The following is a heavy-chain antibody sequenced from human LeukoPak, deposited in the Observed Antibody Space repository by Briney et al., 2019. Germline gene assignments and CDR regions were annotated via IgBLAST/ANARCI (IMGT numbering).Heavy chain of an antibody. V-gene: IGHV4-59*08. J-gene: IGHJ4*02. CDR2: IYYSGST. Sequence: SETLSLTCTVSGGSISSYYWSWIRQPPGKGLEWIGYIYYSGSTNYNPSLKSRVTISVDTSKNQFSLKLSSVTAADTAVYYCARGGGYSPLPGEYYFDYWGQGTLVTVSS. CDR1: GGSISSYY. CDR3: ARGGGYSPLPGEYYFDY. D-gene: IGHD5-18*01.